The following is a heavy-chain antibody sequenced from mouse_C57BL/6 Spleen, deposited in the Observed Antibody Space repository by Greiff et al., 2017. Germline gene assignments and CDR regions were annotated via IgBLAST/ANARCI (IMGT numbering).Heavy chain of an antibody. J-gene: IGHJ2*01. Sequence: QVQLQQSGPELVKPGASVKISCKASGYSFTSYDIHWVKQRPGQGLEWIGGIYPGSGNTKYNEKFKGKATLTADTSSSTAYMHLSSLTSEDSAVYYCSIITHSCFDYWGQGTTLTVSA. V-gene: IGHV1-66*01. CDR2: IYPGSGNT. CDR3: SIITHSCFDY. D-gene: IGHD1-1*01. CDR1: GYSFTSYD.